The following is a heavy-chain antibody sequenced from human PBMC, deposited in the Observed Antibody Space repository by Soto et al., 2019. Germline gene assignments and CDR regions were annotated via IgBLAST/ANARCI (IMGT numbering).Heavy chain of an antibody. CDR3: ARDKCSGGSCYSTFIGAFDI. V-gene: IGHV1-3*01. Sequence: ASVKVSCKASGYTFTSYAMHWVRQAPGQRLEWMGWINAGNGNTKYSQKFQGRVTITRDTSASTAYMELSSLRSEDTAVYYCARDKCSGGSCYSTFIGAFDIWGQGTMVTVS. CDR2: INAGNGNT. J-gene: IGHJ3*02. D-gene: IGHD2-15*01. CDR1: GYTFTSYA.